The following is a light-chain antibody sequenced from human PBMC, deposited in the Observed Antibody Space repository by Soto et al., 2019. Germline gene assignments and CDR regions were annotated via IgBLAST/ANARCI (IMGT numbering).Light chain of an antibody. CDR3: HQYNSYS. Sequence: DIQMTQSPSTLPASVGYRVTITCRASQSIINWVAWYQQKPGTAPKVLIYHASNLQSGVPSRFRGRGSGTESPLPISSLQPDDFATYYCHQYNSYSFGQGTTVEIK. J-gene: IGKJ1*01. V-gene: IGKV1-5*01. CDR1: QSIINW. CDR2: HAS.